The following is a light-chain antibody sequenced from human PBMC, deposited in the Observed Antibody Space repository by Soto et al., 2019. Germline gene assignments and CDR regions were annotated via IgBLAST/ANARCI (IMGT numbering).Light chain of an antibody. Sequence: QSALTQPPSASGSPGQSVTISCTGTSSDVGGYNYVSWYQQHPGKAPKLMIYEVSKRPSGVPDRFSGSKSGNTASLTVSGLQAEDEADYYCSPYAGSYNWVFGGGTKLTVL. CDR3: SPYAGSYNWV. CDR1: SSDVGGYNY. J-gene: IGLJ3*02. V-gene: IGLV2-8*01. CDR2: EVS.